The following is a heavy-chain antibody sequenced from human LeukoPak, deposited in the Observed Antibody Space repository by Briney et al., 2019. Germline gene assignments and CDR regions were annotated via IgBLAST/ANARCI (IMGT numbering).Heavy chain of an antibody. Sequence: GGSLRLSCAASGFTFSSYWMHWVRQAPGKGLVWVSRINSDGSTTSYADSVKGRFTISRDNAKNTLFLQMNSLRAEDTAVYYCARGGGSTGCSHWGQGTLVTVSS. CDR1: GFTFSSYW. V-gene: IGHV3-74*01. J-gene: IGHJ4*02. CDR3: ARGGGSTGCSH. CDR2: INSDGSTT. D-gene: IGHD2-2*01.